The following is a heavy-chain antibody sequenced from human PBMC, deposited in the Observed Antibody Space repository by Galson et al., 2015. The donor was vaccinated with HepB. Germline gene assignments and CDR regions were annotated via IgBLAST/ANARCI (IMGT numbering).Heavy chain of an antibody. D-gene: IGHD3-10*01. V-gene: IGHV3-23*01. CDR3: AKDSGDDDGGYPDT. CDR1: GFAFSDYA. J-gene: IGHJ5*02. Sequence: SLRLSCAASGFAFSDYAMSWVRQAPGKGLEWVSALTESGSGTYYVDSAKGRFTISRDNSKETLYLLMNNLRVEDTALYFCAKDSGDDDGGYPDTWGQGTLGTVSS. CDR2: LTESGSGT.